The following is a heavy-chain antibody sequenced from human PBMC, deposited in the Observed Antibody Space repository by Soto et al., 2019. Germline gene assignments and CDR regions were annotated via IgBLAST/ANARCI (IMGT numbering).Heavy chain of an antibody. D-gene: IGHD5-18*01. CDR3: AKFPGYSYDDYYYYGMDV. Sequence: GGSLRLSCAASGFTFSSYGMHWVRQAPGKGLEWVAVISYDGSNKYYADSVKGRFTISRDNSKNTLYLQMNSLRAEDTAVYYCAKFPGYSYDDYYYYGMDVWGQGTTVTVSS. V-gene: IGHV3-30*18. CDR2: ISYDGSNK. J-gene: IGHJ6*02. CDR1: GFTFSSYG.